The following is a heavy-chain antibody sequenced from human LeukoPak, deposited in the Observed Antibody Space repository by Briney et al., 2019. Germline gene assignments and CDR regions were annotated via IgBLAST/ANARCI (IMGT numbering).Heavy chain of an antibody. J-gene: IGHJ4*02. CDR2: ISYDGSNK. CDR3: ARAWGRWLQSSDWTIDY. V-gene: IGHV3-30*04. CDR1: GFTFSSYA. Sequence: GGSLRLSCAASGFTFSSYAMHWVRQAPGKGLEWVAVISYDGSNKYYADSVKGRFTISRDNSKNTLYLQMNSLRAEDTAVYYCARAWGRWLQSSDWTIDYWGQGTLVTVSS. D-gene: IGHD5-24*01.